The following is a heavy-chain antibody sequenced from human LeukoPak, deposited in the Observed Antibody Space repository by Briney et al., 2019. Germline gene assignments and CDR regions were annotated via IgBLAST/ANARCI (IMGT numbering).Heavy chain of an antibody. D-gene: IGHD4-23*01. CDR3: ARCLIDYGGNSVNFFDI. V-gene: IGHV1-2*02. CDR2: INPNSGGT. Sequence: GASVKVSCKASGYTFTGYYMHWVRQAPGQGLEWMGWINPNSGGTNYAQKFQGRVTITADKSTSTAYMELSSLRSEDTAVYYCARCLIDYGGNSVNFFDIWGQGTMVTVSS. CDR1: GYTFTGYY. J-gene: IGHJ3*02.